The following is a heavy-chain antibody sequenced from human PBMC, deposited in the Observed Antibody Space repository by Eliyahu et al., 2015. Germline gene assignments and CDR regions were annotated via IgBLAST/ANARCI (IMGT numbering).Heavy chain of an antibody. V-gene: IGHV3-7*01. D-gene: IGHD3-3*01. CDR2: IKEDGSEK. J-gene: IGHJ5*02. CDR1: GFXLCSYW. CDR3: ARKDFWSGCTS. Sequence: EVQLVESGGDLVQPGGSLRLXCXVSGFXLCSYWRMXWVRQXPGKGLEWVANIKEDGSEKYYVDSVKGRFAISRDNAKNSLFLQMNSLRAEDTAMYYCARKDFWSGCTSWGQGTLVIVSS.